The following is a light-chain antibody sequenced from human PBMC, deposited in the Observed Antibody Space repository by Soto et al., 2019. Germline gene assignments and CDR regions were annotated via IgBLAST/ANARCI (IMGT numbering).Light chain of an antibody. CDR1: QSVSSSY. CDR2: DAS. V-gene: IGKV3-20*01. Sequence: EIVLTQSPGTLSLSPGERATLSCRASQSVSSSYLAWYQQKPGQAPRLLIYDASSRATCIPDRFSGSGSGTDFSLTISRLEPEDFAVYYCQQYGSSPKTFGQGTKLEIK. J-gene: IGKJ2*01. CDR3: QQYGSSPKT.